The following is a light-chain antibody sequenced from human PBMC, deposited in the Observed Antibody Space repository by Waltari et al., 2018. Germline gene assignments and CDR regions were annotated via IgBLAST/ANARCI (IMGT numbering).Light chain of an antibody. CDR1: SLRRYY. CDR3: KSRDSSGNQLDMV. J-gene: IGLJ2*01. V-gene: IGLV3-19*01. Sequence: SSDLTQDPAVSVALGLTVRIPCQGESLRRYYGNWYQQKPGPVPCLVMYEKNSRPSGIPDRFSGSSSGNTASLTITGAQAEDEADYYCKSRDSSGNQLDMVFGGGTKLTVL. CDR2: EKN.